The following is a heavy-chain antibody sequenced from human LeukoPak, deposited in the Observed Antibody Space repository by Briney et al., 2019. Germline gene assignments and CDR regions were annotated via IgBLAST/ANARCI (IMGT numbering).Heavy chain of an antibody. V-gene: IGHV3-49*04. CDR1: EFTFGDYT. J-gene: IGHJ3*02. CDR2: IRSKAYGGTT. D-gene: IGHD3-16*01. Sequence: GSLRLSCTASEFTFGDYTMSWVRQAPGKGLEWVSFIRSKAYGGTTEYAASVKGRFTISRDDSKSIAYLQMNSLKTEDTAVYYCTPTYYDHVWAFDIWGQGTMVTVSS. CDR3: TPTYYDHVWAFDI.